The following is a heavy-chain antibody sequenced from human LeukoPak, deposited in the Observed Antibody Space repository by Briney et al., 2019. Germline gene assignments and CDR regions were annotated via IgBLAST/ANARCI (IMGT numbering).Heavy chain of an antibody. Sequence: GGSLRLSCAASGFTFSSYWMSWVRQAPGRGLEWVANIKQDGSEYYYVDSVKGRFTISRDNAKNSLYLQMNSLRAEDTAVYYCARAPYSSSRLDYWGQGTLVTVSS. CDR1: GFTFSSYW. J-gene: IGHJ4*02. D-gene: IGHD6-13*01. CDR3: ARAPYSSSRLDY. V-gene: IGHV3-7*01. CDR2: IKQDGSEY.